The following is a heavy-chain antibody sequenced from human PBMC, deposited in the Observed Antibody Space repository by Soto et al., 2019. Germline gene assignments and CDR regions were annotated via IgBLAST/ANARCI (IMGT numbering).Heavy chain of an antibody. CDR2: IKSKTDGGTT. CDR1: GFTFSNAW. CDR3: TVVGGSYYGQI. D-gene: IGHD1-26*01. V-gene: IGHV3-15*01. Sequence: EVQLLESGGGLVKPGGSLRLSCAASGFTFSNAWTSWVRQAPGKGLEWVGRIKSKTDGGTTDYAAPVKGRCTISRDDSKNTLYLQMNSLKTEDTAVYYCTVVGGSYYGQIWGQGTMVTVSS. J-gene: IGHJ3*02.